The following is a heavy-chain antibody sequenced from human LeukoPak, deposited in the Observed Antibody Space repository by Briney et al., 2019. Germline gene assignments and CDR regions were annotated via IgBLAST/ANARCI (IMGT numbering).Heavy chain of an antibody. V-gene: IGHV3-23*01. Sequence: AGGSLRLSCAASGFTFNYAMSWVRQAPGKGLEWVSGISGSGDSTYYADSVKGRFTISRDNSKNTVYLQMNSLRAEDTAVYYCAAEHEKVDYRSTWFDPWGQGTLVTVSS. CDR2: ISGSGDST. CDR3: AAEHEKVDYRSTWFDP. J-gene: IGHJ5*02. D-gene: IGHD4/OR15-4a*01. CDR1: GFTFNYA.